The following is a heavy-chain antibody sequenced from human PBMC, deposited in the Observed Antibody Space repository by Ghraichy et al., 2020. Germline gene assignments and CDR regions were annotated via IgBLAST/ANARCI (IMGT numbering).Heavy chain of an antibody. Sequence: SSISGSGGSTYYADSVKGRFTISRDNSKTTLYLHMNSLRAEDTAVDYCAKSSGYENDYDSNTDWGQG. V-gene: IGHV3-23*01. CDR3: AKSSGYENDYDSNTD. CDR2: ISGSGGST. J-gene: IGHJ4*02. D-gene: IGHD3-22*01.